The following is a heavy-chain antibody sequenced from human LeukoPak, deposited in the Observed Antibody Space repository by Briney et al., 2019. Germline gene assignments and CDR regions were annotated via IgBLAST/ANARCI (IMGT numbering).Heavy chain of an antibody. CDR2: IYSGGST. V-gene: IGHV3-53*04. CDR1: GFSVSSNY. Sequence: GGSLRLSCAASGFSVSSNYMSWVRQAPGEGLGWVSVIYSGGSTYYADSVKGRFTISGHNSKNTLYLKRNSLKAEDTAGYYFARWAYDSSGWYYFDYWGQGTLVTVSS. D-gene: IGHD3-22*01. J-gene: IGHJ4*02. CDR3: ARWAYDSSGWYYFDY.